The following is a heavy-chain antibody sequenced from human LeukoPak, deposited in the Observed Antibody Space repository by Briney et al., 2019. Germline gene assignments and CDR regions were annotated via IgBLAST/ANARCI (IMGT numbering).Heavy chain of an antibody. D-gene: IGHD2-2*01. J-gene: IGHJ5*02. Sequence: PSETLSLTCTVSGYSISSGYYWGWIRQPPGKGLEWIGSIYHSGSTYYNPSLKSRVTISVDTSKNQFSLKLSSVTAADTAVYYCARKDIVVVPAAAGGWFDPWGQGTLVTVSS. CDR2: IYHSGST. V-gene: IGHV4-38-2*02. CDR1: GYSISSGYY. CDR3: ARKDIVVVPAAAGGWFDP.